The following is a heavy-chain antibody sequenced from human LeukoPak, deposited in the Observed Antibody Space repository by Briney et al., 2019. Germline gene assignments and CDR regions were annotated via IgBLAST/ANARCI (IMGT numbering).Heavy chain of an antibody. Sequence: ASVKVSCKASGYTFTSYDINWVRQATGQGLEWMGWMNPNSGNTGYAQKFQGRVTMARNTSISTAYMELSSLRSEDTAVYYCARAYDFWSGSYGMDVWGQGTTVTVSS. V-gene: IGHV1-8*01. CDR3: ARAYDFWSGSYGMDV. J-gene: IGHJ6*02. CDR2: MNPNSGNT. D-gene: IGHD3-3*01. CDR1: GYTFTSYD.